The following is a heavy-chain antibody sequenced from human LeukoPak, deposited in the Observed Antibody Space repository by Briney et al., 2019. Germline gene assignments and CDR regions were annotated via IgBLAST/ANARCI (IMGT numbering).Heavy chain of an antibody. CDR2: ISYDGSNK. V-gene: IGHV3-30-3*01. Sequence: GGSLRLSCAASGFTFGSYAMHWVRQAPGKGLEWVAVISYDGSNKYYADSVKGRFTISRDNSKNTLYLQMNSLRAEDTAVYYCARGYCSSTSCFPGGYYFDYWGQGTLVTVSS. J-gene: IGHJ4*02. CDR3: ARGYCSSTSCFPGGYYFDY. CDR1: GFTFGSYA. D-gene: IGHD2-2*01.